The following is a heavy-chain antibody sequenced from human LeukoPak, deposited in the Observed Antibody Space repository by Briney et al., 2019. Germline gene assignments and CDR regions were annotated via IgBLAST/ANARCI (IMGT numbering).Heavy chain of an antibody. CDR1: GGSISSSSYY. J-gene: IGHJ4*02. Sequence: PSETLSLTCTVSGGSISSSSYYWGWIRQPPGKGLEWIGSIYYSGSTYYNPSLKSRVTISVDTAKNQFSLKLSSVTAADTAVYYCARESYYDYVWGSYRFDYWGQGTLVTVSS. D-gene: IGHD3-16*02. V-gene: IGHV4-39*02. CDR2: IYYSGST. CDR3: ARESYYDYVWGSYRFDY.